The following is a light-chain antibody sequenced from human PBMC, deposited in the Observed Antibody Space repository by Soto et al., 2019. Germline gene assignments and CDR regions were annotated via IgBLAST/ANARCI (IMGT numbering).Light chain of an antibody. Sequence: EIVLTQSPGTLSLSPGERSTLSCMASQSVSSSYLAWYQQKPGQAPRLLIYGASSRATGITDRFSGSGSGTDFTLTISRLEPEDFAVYYCQPYGSSPITVGQGTRLEIK. CDR1: QSVSSSY. V-gene: IGKV3-20*01. CDR2: GAS. J-gene: IGKJ5*01. CDR3: QPYGSSPIT.